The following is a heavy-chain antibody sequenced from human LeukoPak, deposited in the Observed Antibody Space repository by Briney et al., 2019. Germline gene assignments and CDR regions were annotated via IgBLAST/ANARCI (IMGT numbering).Heavy chain of an antibody. D-gene: IGHD6-13*01. J-gene: IGHJ6*03. Sequence: ASVKVSCKASGGTFSSYAINWVRQAPGQGLEWMGRIIPMLGTVNYAQKFQGRVTIIADKFTSTAYMELSSLRSEDTAVYYCASLVAAGTDYYYYMDVWGKGTTVTVSS. CDR3: ASLVAAGTDYYYYMDV. V-gene: IGHV1-69*04. CDR1: GGTFSSYA. CDR2: IIPMLGTV.